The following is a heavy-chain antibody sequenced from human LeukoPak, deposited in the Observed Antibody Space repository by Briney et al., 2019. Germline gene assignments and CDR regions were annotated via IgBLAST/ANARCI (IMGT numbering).Heavy chain of an antibody. J-gene: IGHJ3*02. D-gene: IGHD4-11*01. Sequence: PSETLSLTCTVSGGSISSYYWSWIRQPPGKGLEWIGYIYYSGSTNYNPSLKSRVTISVDTSKNQFSLKLSSVTAADTAVYYCARGRRSAVTAFDIWGQGTMVTVSS. CDR2: IYYSGST. CDR3: ARGRRSAVTAFDI. CDR1: GGSISSYY. V-gene: IGHV4-59*01.